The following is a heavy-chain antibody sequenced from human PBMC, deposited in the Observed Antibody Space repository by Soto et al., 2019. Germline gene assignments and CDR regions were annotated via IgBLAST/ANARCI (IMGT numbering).Heavy chain of an antibody. D-gene: IGHD3-3*01. CDR1: GFTFSSYS. CDR3: ARDGYYDFWNPFDY. J-gene: IGHJ4*02. Sequence: GGSLRLSCAASGFTFSSYSMNWVRQAPGKGLEWVSYISSSSSTIYYADSVKGRFTISRDNAKNSLYLQMNSLRAEDTAVYYCARDGYYDFWNPFDYWGQGTLVTVSS. V-gene: IGHV3-48*01. CDR2: ISSSSSTI.